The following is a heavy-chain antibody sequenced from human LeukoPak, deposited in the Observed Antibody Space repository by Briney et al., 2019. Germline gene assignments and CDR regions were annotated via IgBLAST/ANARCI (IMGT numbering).Heavy chain of an antibody. Sequence: SGGSLRLSCAASGFTFSSYAMSWVRQAPGKGLEWVSAISGSGGSTYYADSVKGRFTISRDNSKNTLYPQMNSLRAEDTAVYYCAKGGAPLDWYFDLWGRGTLVTVSS. J-gene: IGHJ2*01. CDR1: GFTFSSYA. D-gene: IGHD1-26*01. V-gene: IGHV3-23*01. CDR2: ISGSGGST. CDR3: AKGGAPLDWYFDL.